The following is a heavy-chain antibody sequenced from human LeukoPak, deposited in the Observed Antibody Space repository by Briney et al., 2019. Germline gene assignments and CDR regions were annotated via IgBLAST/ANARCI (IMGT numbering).Heavy chain of an antibody. V-gene: IGHV1-69*04. CDR3: ARDPGPNIAVAGTVWFDP. Sequence: SVKVSCKASGGTFSSYAISWVRQAPGHGLEWMGRIIPILGIANYAQKFQGRVTITADKSTSTAYMELSSLRSEDTAVYYCARDPGPNIAVAGTVWFDPWGQGTLVTVSS. J-gene: IGHJ5*02. D-gene: IGHD6-19*01. CDR2: IIPILGIA. CDR1: GGTFSSYA.